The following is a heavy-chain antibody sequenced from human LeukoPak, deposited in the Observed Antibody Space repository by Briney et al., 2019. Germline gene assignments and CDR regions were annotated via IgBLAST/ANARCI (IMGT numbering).Heavy chain of an antibody. V-gene: IGHV4-59*01. CDR3: ARVFRRQDYYDSSGFLLDFDL. CDR1: GGPFSDNY. CDR2: IYYSGST. J-gene: IGHJ2*01. D-gene: IGHD3-22*01. Sequence: PSETLSLTCAVYGGPFSDNYWSWIRQPPGKGLEWIGYIYYSGSTNYNPSLKSRVTISVDTSKNQFSLKLSSVTAADTAVYYCARVFRRQDYYDSSGFLLDFDLWGRGTLVTVSS.